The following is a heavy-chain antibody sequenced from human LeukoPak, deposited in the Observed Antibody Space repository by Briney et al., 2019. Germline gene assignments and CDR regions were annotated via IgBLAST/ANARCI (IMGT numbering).Heavy chain of an antibody. D-gene: IGHD5-18*01. V-gene: IGHV4-30-4*01. J-gene: IGHJ4*02. CDR2: IYYSGST. CDR3: ARDNGYGVLDY. CDR1: GGSISSGDYY. Sequence: SETLSLTCTVSGGSISSGDYYWSWIRQPPGKGLEWIGYIYYSGSTYYNPSLKSRVTISVDTSKNQFSLKLSSVTAADTAMYYCARDNGYGVLDYWGQGTLVTVSS.